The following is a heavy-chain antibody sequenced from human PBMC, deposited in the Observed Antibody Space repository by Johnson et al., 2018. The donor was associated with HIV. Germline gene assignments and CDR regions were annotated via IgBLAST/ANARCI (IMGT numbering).Heavy chain of an antibody. CDR2: IWYDGSNK. J-gene: IGHJ3*02. V-gene: IGHV3-33*01. D-gene: IGHD3-16*01. Sequence: QVQLVESGGGVVQPGRSLRLSCAASGFTFSSYGMHWVRQAPGKGLEWVAVIWYDGSNKYYADSVKGRFTISRDNSKNTRYLQMNSLRAEDTAVYYCAREEGSGEPPNAFDIWGQGTMVTVSS. CDR3: AREEGSGEPPNAFDI. CDR1: GFTFSSYG.